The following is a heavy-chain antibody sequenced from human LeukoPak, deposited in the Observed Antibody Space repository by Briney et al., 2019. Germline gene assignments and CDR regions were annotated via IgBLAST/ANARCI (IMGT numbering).Heavy chain of an antibody. CDR1: GFTFSSYA. V-gene: IGHV3-30-3*01. J-gene: IGHJ4*02. CDR3: ARDPRLPAFGFWSGYFPY. CDR2: ISYDGSNK. Sequence: GGSLRLSCAASGFTFSSYAMHWVRQAPGKGLEWVAVISYDGSNKYYADSVKGRFTIPRDNSKNTLYLQMNSLRAEDTAVYYCARDPRLPAFGFWSGYFPYWGQGTLVTVSS. D-gene: IGHD3-3*01.